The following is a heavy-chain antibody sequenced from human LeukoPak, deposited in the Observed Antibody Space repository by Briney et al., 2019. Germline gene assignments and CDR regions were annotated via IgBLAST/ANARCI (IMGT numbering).Heavy chain of an antibody. J-gene: IGHJ6*02. V-gene: IGHV5-51*01. CDR2: IYPGDSDT. D-gene: IGHD3-22*01. Sequence: KGGESLKISCKGSGYSFTSYWIGWVRQMPGKGLEWMGIIYPGDSDTRYSPSFQGQVTISADKSISTAYLQWSSLKASDTAMYYCARLYDRSDYGMDVWGQGTTVTVSS. CDR3: ARLYDRSDYGMDV. CDR1: GYSFTSYW.